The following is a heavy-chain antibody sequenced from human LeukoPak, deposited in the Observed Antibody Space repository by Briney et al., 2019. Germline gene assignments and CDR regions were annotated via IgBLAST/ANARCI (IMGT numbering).Heavy chain of an antibody. J-gene: IGHJ4*02. Sequence: SETLSLTCTVSGYSISSGYYWGWIRPPPGKGLEWIGTIYHSGSTYYNPSLKSRVTISVDTSKNQFSLKLSSVTAADTAIYYCARDCSDIIMTCPPDYWGQGTLVTVSS. D-gene: IGHD3-22*01. CDR2: IYHSGST. CDR3: ARDCSDIIMTCPPDY. V-gene: IGHV4-38-2*02. CDR1: GYSISSGYY.